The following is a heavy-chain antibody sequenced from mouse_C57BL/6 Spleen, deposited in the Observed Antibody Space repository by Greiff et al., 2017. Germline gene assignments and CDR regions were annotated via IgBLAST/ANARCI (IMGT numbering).Heavy chain of an antibody. Sequence: EVQLQQSGPGLVKPSQSLSLTCSVTGYSITSGYYWNWIRQFPGNKLEWMGYISYDGSNNYNPSLKNRISITRDTSKNQFFLKLNSGTTEDTATYYCAGERGDHWDIDVWGTGTTVTVSS. CDR1: GYSITSGYY. CDR2: ISYDGSN. CDR3: AGERGDHWDIDV. J-gene: IGHJ1*03. V-gene: IGHV3-6*01.